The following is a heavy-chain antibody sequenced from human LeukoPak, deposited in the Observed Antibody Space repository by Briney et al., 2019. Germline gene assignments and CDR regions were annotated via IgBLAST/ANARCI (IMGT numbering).Heavy chain of an antibody. J-gene: IGHJ4*02. CDR1: GFTFSSYG. V-gene: IGHV3-30*18. D-gene: IGHD1-26*01. Sequence: GGSLRLSCAASGFTFSSYGMHWVRQAPGKGLEWVAVISYDGSNKYYADSVKGRLTISRDNSKNTPYLQMNSLRAEDTAVYYCAKHRDSRRWYFDYWGQGTLVTVSS. CDR3: AKHRDSRRWYFDY. CDR2: ISYDGSNK.